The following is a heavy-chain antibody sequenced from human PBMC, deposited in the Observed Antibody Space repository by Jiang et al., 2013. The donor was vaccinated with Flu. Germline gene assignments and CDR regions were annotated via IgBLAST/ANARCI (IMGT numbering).Heavy chain of an antibody. CDR2: INPSGGST. V-gene: IGHV1-46*01. CDR1: GYTFTSYY. D-gene: IGHD3-22*01. CDR3: ARAGDSSGYYEAGYYYGMDV. J-gene: IGHJ6*04. Sequence: SCKASGYTFTSYYMHWVRQAPGQGLEWMGIINPSGGSTSYAQKFQGRVTMTRDTSTSTVYMELSSLRSEDTAVYYCARAGDSSGYYEAGYYYGMDVWGKGTTVTVSS.